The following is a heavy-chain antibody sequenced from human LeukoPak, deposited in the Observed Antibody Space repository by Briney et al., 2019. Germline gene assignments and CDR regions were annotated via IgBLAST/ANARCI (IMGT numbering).Heavy chain of an antibody. CDR3: AKALFAGRHRQGDFDY. CDR1: GFTFSRFG. V-gene: IGHV3-30*02. J-gene: IGHJ4*02. D-gene: IGHD3-3*01. Sequence: GGSLRLSCAASGFTFSRFGMHWLRQAPGKGLEWVAFIRYDGSNQYYADSGKGRFTISRDNSKNTLYLQMNSLRAEDTAVYYCAKALFAGRHRQGDFDYWGQGTLVTVSS. CDR2: IRYDGSNQ.